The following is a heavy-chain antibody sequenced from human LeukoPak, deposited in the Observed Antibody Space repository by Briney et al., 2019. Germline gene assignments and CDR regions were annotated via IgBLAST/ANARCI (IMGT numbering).Heavy chain of an antibody. Sequence: SETLSLTCSVSGGSISGYYWSWIRQPPGKELEWSGYIYYTGSTNYNPSLESRVTISVDTSKNQLSLKLSSATAADTAVYYCARGWTTVTYYFDYWGQGTLVTVSS. V-gene: IGHV4-59*01. CDR1: GGSISGYY. CDR2: IYYTGST. CDR3: ARGWTTVTYYFDY. J-gene: IGHJ4*02. D-gene: IGHD4-17*01.